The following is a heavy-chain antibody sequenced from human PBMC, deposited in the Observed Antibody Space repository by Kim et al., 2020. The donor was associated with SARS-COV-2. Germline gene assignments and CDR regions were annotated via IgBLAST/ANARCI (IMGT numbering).Heavy chain of an antibody. J-gene: IGHJ4*02. V-gene: IGHV3-21*01. CDR1: GFTFSSYS. D-gene: IGHD3-22*01. Sequence: GGSLRLSCAASGFTFSSYSMNWVRQAPGKGLEWVSSISSSSSYIYYADSVKGRFTISRDNAKNSLYLQMNSLRAEDTAVYYRARPMKISRDSSGYFSFDYWGQGTLVTVSS. CDR3: ARPMKISRDSSGYFSFDY. CDR2: ISSSSSYI.